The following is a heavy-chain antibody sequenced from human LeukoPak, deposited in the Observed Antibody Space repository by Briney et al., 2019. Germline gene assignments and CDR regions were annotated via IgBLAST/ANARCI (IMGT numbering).Heavy chain of an antibody. V-gene: IGHV3-33*08. D-gene: IGHD4-17*01. CDR1: GFTFSGYS. Sequence: PGGSLRLSCAASGFTFSGYSMNWVRQAPGKGLEWVAVIWYDGSNKYYADSVKGRFTISRDNSKNTLYLQMNSLRAEDTAVYYCARDPVTTVTNGAIDYWGQGTLVTVSS. CDR2: IWYDGSNK. J-gene: IGHJ4*02. CDR3: ARDPVTTVTNGAIDY.